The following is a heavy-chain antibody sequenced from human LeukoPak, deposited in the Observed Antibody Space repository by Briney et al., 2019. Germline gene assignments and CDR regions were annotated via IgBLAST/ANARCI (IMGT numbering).Heavy chain of an antibody. D-gene: IGHD1-20*01. CDR3: ARGRRINGYWFDP. CDR1: GYTFTSTD. CDR2: MNPNSGNT. Sequence: GASVKVSCKASGYTFTSTDINWVRQGAGQGLEWMGWMNPNSGNTGYAQNFQGRLSLTRNNSISTAYMELSSLRSEDTAIYYCARGRRINGYWFDPWGQGTLLIASS. V-gene: IGHV1-8*01. J-gene: IGHJ5*02.